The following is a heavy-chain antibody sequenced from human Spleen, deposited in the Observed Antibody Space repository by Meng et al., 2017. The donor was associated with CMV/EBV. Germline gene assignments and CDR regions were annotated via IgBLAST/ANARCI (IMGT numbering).Heavy chain of an antibody. Sequence: ASVKVSCKASGYAFTSYGIAWVRQAPGQGLEWMGYINPKTGGTNFGQNFQGRVIMTRDTSISTLYMELSRLISDDTAVYYCARERSSDAFDIWGQGTMVTVSS. J-gene: IGHJ3*02. CDR3: ARERSSDAFDI. CDR1: GYAFTSYG. D-gene: IGHD1-26*01. CDR2: INPKTGGT. V-gene: IGHV1-2*02.